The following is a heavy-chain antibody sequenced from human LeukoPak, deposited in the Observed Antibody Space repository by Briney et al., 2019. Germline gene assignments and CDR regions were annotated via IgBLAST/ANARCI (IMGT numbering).Heavy chain of an antibody. CDR3: ARNWANHYGFYYYDMDV. CDR1: GGSISSYY. CDR2: IYYSGST. D-gene: IGHD3-16*01. Sequence: PSETLSLTCTVSGGSISSYYWSWIRQPPGKGLEWIGYIYYSGSTNYNPSLKSRVTISVDTSKNEFSLTLTSVTAADTAVYFCARNWANHYGFYYYDMDVWGTGTTVTISS. J-gene: IGHJ6*03. V-gene: IGHV4-59*01.